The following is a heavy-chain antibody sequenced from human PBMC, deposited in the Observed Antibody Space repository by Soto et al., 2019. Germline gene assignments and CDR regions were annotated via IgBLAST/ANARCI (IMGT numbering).Heavy chain of an antibody. V-gene: IGHV3-66*04. D-gene: IGHD3-22*01. Sequence: GVSLRLSCTASGFTVSSTYMSWVRQAPGKGLEWVSVIYSGGSTYYADSVKGRFTISRDNSKNTLYLQTNSLRAEDTAVYYCAGRDYYDSSGYSSWARGSYYFDYWGQGT. CDR3: AGRDYYDSSGYSSWARGSYYFDY. J-gene: IGHJ4*02. CDR1: GFTVSSTY. CDR2: IYSGGST.